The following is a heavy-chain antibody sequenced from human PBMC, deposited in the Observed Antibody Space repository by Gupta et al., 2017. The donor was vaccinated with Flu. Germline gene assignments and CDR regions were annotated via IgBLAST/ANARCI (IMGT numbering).Heavy chain of an antibody. CDR3: ARGCGITMVRAPPLGY. V-gene: IGHV4-34*01. CDR2: INHSGST. CDR1: GGSFSGYY. D-gene: IGHD3-10*01. Sequence: QVQLQQWGEGLLKPSETLSLTCAVYGGSFSGYYWSWIRQPPGKGLEWIGEINHSGSTNYNPSLKSRVTISVDTSKNQFSLKLSSVTAADTAVYYCARGCGITMVRAPPLGYWGQGTLVTVSS. J-gene: IGHJ4*02.